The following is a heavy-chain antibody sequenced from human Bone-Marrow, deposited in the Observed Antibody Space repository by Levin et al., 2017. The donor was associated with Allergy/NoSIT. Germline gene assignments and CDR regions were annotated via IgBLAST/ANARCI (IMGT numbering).Heavy chain of an antibody. CDR1: GFTFNTYG. J-gene: IGHJ6*02. D-gene: IGHD4-17*01. V-gene: IGHV3-33*01. CDR2: IWFDANNK. CDR3: ARGGGADYFYGMDV. Sequence: GESLKISCAASGFTFNTYGMHWVRQAPGKGLEWVAVIWFDANNKYYADSVKGRFTISRDNSKNTLYLQMNALRAEDTAVYYCARGGGADYFYGMDVWGQGTTVSVSS.